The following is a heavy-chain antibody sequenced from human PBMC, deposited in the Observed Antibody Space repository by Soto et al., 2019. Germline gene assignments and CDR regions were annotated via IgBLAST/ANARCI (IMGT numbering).Heavy chain of an antibody. Sequence: GGSLRLSCAASGFTFSKYALSWVRQAPGKGLEWVSAISGSGGTTHYADSVKGRATISRDNSKDTVFLQMNSLRAEDTAVYSCAKYYYDRSGSPLAFDYWGQGTLVTVSS. CDR1: GFTFSKYA. CDR2: ISGSGGTT. J-gene: IGHJ4*02. D-gene: IGHD3-22*01. V-gene: IGHV3-23*01. CDR3: AKYYYDRSGSPLAFDY.